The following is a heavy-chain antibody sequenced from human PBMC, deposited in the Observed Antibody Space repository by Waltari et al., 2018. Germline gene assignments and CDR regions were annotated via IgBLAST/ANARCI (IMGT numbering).Heavy chain of an antibody. CDR1: GDTFSLYA. J-gene: IGHJ4*02. V-gene: IGHV1-69*11. D-gene: IGHD2-15*01. CDR2: IIPILGAT. Sequence: QVHLAQSGAEVRKPGSSVKVSCKASGDTFSLYAMAWVRQAPGQGLEWMGGIIPILGATNYAQKFQGRVKITADESTSTAYMELSSLRSEDTALYFCARGDATPPYYYFHSWGQGTLVTVSS. CDR3: ARGDATPPYYYFHS.